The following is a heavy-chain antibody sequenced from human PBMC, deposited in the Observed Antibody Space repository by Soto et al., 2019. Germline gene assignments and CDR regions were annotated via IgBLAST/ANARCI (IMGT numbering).Heavy chain of an antibody. CDR3: ARRHYDTLTGYYTPFDP. CDR1: GYSFTSYW. CDR2: IYPGDSDT. D-gene: IGHD3-9*01. V-gene: IGHV5-51*01. Sequence: PGESLKISCKGSGYSFTSYWIGWVRQMPGKGLEWMGIIYPGDSDTRYSPSFQGQVTISADKSISTAYLQWSSLKASDTAMYYCARRHYDTLTGYYTPFDPWGQGTLVTVSS. J-gene: IGHJ5*02.